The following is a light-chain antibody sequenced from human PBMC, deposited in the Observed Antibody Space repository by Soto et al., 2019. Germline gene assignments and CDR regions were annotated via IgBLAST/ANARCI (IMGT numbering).Light chain of an antibody. V-gene: IGKV1-33*01. CDR2: DAS. CDR1: EDISIY. CDR3: QQYDNLPFT. J-gene: IGKJ4*01. Sequence: DIQMTQSPSSLSASVGDRVTITCQASEDISIYLNWYQQKPGKAPKLLIYDASNLETGVPSRFSGSESGTDFTFTISSLQPEDIATYYCQQYDNLPFTFGGGTKVEIK.